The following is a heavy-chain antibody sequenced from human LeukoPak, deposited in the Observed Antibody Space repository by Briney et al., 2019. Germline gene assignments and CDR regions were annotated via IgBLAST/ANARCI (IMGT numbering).Heavy chain of an antibody. CDR1: GYTFTGYY. J-gene: IGHJ4*02. CDR3: ARGRGPLLFY. CDR2: MNPNSGNT. Sequence: ASVKVSCKASGYTFTGYYMHWVRQAPGQGLEWMGWMNPNSGNTGYAQKFQGRVTMTRNTSISTAYMELSSLRSEDTAVYYCARGRGPLLFYWGQGTLVTVSS. V-gene: IGHV1-8*02. D-gene: IGHD3-10*01.